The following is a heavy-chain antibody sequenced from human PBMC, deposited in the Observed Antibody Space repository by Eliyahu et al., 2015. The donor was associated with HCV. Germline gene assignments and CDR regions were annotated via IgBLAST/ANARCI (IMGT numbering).Heavy chain of an antibody. CDR2: INSDASST. CDR1: XFTFXTYW. Sequence: EVQLVESGGGLVQPXGSLXLSCAASXFTFXTYWMHWVRQAPGKGLVWVSRINSDASSTSHADSVKGRFTISRDNAKSTMYLQMNSLRVEDTAVYYCARGGDGYNAYAFDIWGQGTMVTVSS. D-gene: IGHD5-24*01. V-gene: IGHV3-74*01. CDR3: ARGGDGYNAYAFDI. J-gene: IGHJ3*02.